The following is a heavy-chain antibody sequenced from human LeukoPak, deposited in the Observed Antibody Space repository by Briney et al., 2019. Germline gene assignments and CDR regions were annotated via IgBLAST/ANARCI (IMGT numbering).Heavy chain of an antibody. Sequence: SSETLSLTCAVYGGPFSGYYWSWIRQPPGKGLEWIGEINHSGSTNYNPSLKSRVTISVDTSKNQFSLKLSSVTAADTAVYYCARLTLSGSYFFDYWGQGTLVTVSS. CDR1: GGPFSGYY. CDR2: INHSGST. CDR3: ARLTLSGSYFFDY. J-gene: IGHJ4*02. D-gene: IGHD1-26*01. V-gene: IGHV4-34*01.